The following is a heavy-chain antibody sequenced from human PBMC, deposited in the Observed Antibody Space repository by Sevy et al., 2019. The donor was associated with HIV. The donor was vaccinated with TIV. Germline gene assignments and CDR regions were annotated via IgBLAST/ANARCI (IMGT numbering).Heavy chain of an antibody. Sequence: GGSLRLSCVASTFTFSHSAMHWVRQAPGKGLQWLPSISYNGEDENYADSVAGRFAISRDDPKNTLFQQMSSLRPEDTAPYYCAGDCGTPPTAILYHFDFWGQGIPVTVSS. CDR2: ISYNGEDE. CDR3: AGDCGTPPTAILYHFDF. CDR1: TFTFSHSA. D-gene: IGHD5-18*01. V-gene: IGHV3-30*09. J-gene: IGHJ4*02.